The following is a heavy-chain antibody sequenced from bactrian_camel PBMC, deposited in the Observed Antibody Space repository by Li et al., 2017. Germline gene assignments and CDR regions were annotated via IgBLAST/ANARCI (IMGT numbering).Heavy chain of an antibody. CDR2: IYTGGGST. CDR3: ARDLGSAGTGYSH. CDR1: GFTFSTYY. Sequence: HVQLVESGGGLVQPGGSLRLSCAASGFTFSTYYMSWVRQAPGKGLEWVSSIYTGGGSTYYADSGKGRFIISQDNAKNTLNLQMNSLTPEDTAVYYCARDLGSAGTGYSHWGQRTQVTVS. D-gene: IGHD5*01. J-gene: IGHJ4*01. V-gene: IGHV3-2*01.